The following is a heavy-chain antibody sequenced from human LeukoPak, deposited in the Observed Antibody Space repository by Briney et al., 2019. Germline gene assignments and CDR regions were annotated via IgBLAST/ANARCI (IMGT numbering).Heavy chain of an antibody. J-gene: IGHJ5*02. CDR2: ISGSGGST. D-gene: IGHD3-3*01. Sequence: QPGGTLRLSCAASGFTFSGYAMSWVRQAPGKGLEWVSAISGSGGSTYYAGSVKGRFTISRDNSKNTLYLQMNSLRAEATAVYYCAKEAIFGVVHWFDPWGQETLVTVFS. V-gene: IGHV3-23*01. CDR3: AKEAIFGVVHWFDP. CDR1: GFTFSGYA.